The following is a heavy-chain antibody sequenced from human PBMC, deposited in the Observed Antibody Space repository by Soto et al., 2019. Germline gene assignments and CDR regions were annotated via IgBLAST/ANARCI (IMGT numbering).Heavy chain of an antibody. Sequence: QVQLVESGGGVVQPGRSLRLSCAASGFTFSSYGMHWVRQAPGKGLEWVAVISYDGSNKYYADSVKGRFTISRDNSENTLYLQMNSLRAEDTAVYYCAKVDEWELPYYFDYWGQGTLVTVSS. CDR1: GFTFSSYG. D-gene: IGHD1-26*01. CDR3: AKVDEWELPYYFDY. CDR2: ISYDGSNK. V-gene: IGHV3-30*18. J-gene: IGHJ4*02.